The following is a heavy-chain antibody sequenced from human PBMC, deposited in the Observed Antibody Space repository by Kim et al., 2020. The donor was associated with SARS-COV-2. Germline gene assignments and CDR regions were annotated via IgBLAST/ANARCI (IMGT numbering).Heavy chain of an antibody. Sequence: KGRFTISRHNSKNTLYLQMNSLGAEDTAVYYCASVDGYYYDSTGAEAFDLWGRGTLVTVSS. J-gene: IGHJ2*01. CDR3: ASVDGYYYDSTGAEAFDL. V-gene: IGHV3-53*04. D-gene: IGHD3-22*01.